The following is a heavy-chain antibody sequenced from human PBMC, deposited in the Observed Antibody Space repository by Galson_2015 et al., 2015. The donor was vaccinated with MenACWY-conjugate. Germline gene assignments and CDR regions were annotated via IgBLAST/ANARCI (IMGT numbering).Heavy chain of an antibody. Sequence: SLRLSCAASGLTFDYYRMSWVRQAPGKGLEWVTNIKRDGGGTYYASSVKGRFTISKDNAEDSLYLQMNSLRAEDTAIYYCARIIHDGLDYWGQGTLVTVSS. CDR3: ARIIHDGLDY. J-gene: IGHJ4*02. D-gene: IGHD1-1*01. V-gene: IGHV3-7*01. CDR2: IKRDGGGT. CDR1: GLTFDYYR.